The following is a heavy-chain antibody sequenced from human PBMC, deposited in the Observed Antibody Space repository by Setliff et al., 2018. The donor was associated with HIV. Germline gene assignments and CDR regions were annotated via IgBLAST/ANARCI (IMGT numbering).Heavy chain of an antibody. Sequence: PGGSLRLSCAASGFTFSSYAMSWVRQTPEKGLEWVSIITSGGSTYYADSAKGRFIIPRDNSQNTLYLQMNSLRADDTAIYYCAKGFRPVDTALVSGPTYWGQGIRVTVS. V-gene: IGHV3-23*01. D-gene: IGHD5-18*01. J-gene: IGHJ4*02. CDR2: ITSGGST. CDR3: AKGFRPVDTALVSGPTY. CDR1: GFTFSSYA.